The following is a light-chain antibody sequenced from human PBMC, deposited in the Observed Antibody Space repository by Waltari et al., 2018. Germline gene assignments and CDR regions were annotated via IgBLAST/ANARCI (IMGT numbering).Light chain of an antibody. J-gene: IGLJ3*02. Sequence: NFMLTQPHSVSESPGKTVTISCTGSSGSIATNYVQWLQQRPCRAPTIVIYEDNLRPSGVPDRFSGSIDSSSNSASLTISGLKTEDEADYYCQSYDGNNVVFGGGTKLTVL. CDR2: EDN. V-gene: IGLV6-57*02. CDR3: QSYDGNNVV. CDR1: SGSIATNY.